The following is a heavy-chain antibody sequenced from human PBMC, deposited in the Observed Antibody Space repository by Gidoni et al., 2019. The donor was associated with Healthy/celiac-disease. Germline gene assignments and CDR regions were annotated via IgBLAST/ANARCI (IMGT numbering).Heavy chain of an antibody. CDR2: INTNTGNP. J-gene: IGHJ6*03. CDR3: ARSFVVVPAAIKLNYYYYYMDV. CDR1: GYTFTSYT. D-gene: IGHD2-2*01. V-gene: IGHV7-4-1*02. Sequence: QVQLVQSGSELKKPGASVKVSCKASGYTFTSYTMNWVRQAPGQGLEWMGWINTNTGNPTYAQGFTGRFVFSLDTSVSTAYLQISSLKAEDTAVYYCARSFVVVPAAIKLNYYYYYMDVWGKGTTVTVSS.